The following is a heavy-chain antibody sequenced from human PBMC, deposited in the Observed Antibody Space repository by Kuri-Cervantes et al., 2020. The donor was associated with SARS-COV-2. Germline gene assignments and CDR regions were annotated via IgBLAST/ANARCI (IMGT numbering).Heavy chain of an antibody. Sequence: GGSLRLSCAASGFTFSDYYMSWIRQAPGKGLEWVANIKQDGSEKYYADSVKGRFTISRDISKSTLYLQLNNLRPEDTAVYYCAKDRETGYFSDWSPALGMDVWGQGTTVTVSS. CDR3: AKDRETGYFSDWSPALGMDV. V-gene: IGHV3-7*01. D-gene: IGHD6-19*01. CDR1: GFTFSDYY. J-gene: IGHJ6*02. CDR2: IKQDGSEK.